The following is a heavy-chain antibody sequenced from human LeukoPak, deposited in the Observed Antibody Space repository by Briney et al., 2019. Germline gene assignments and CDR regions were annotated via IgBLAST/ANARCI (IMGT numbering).Heavy chain of an antibody. CDR3: AKDPEPTDSSDYFVLDHPDY. J-gene: IGHJ4*02. V-gene: IGHV3-30*18. CDR1: GFTFSSYG. CDR2: ISYDGSNK. D-gene: IGHD3-22*01. Sequence: GGSLRLSCAASGFTFSSYGMHWVRQAPGKGLEWVAVISYDGSNKYYADSVKGRFTISRDNSKNTLYLQMNSLRAEDTAVYYCAKDPEPTDSSDYFVLDHPDYWGQGTLVTVSS.